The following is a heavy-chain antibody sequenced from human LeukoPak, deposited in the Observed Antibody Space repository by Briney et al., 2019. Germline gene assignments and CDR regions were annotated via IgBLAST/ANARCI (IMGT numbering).Heavy chain of an antibody. CDR2: IYHTGST. D-gene: IGHD7-27*01. CDR1: GGSASDYY. Sequence: SETLSLTCTISGGSASDYYWSWIRQSPGKGLEWIGYIYHTGSTSYSPSLKSRVTISADTSQNQFSLKLSSVTAADTAVYYCASRKLGNDYWGQGTLVTVSS. CDR3: ASRKLGNDY. V-gene: IGHV4-59*02. J-gene: IGHJ4*02.